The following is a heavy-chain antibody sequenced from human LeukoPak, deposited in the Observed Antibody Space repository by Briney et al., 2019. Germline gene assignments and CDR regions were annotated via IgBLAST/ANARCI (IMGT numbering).Heavy chain of an antibody. Sequence: GGSLRLSCAASGFTFSSYSMNWVRQAPGKGLEWVSYISSSSSTIYYADSVKGRFTISRDNAKNSLYLQMNSLRAEDTAVYYFAGEPYGSRDAFDIWGQGTMVTVSS. D-gene: IGHD4-17*01. CDR1: GFTFSSYS. CDR2: ISSSSSTI. CDR3: AGEPYGSRDAFDI. V-gene: IGHV3-48*01. J-gene: IGHJ3*02.